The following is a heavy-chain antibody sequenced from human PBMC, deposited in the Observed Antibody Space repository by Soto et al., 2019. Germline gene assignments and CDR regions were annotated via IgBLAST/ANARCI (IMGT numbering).Heavy chain of an antibody. D-gene: IGHD1-7*01. Sequence: PSETLSLTCAVSGGSISSGGYSWSWIRQPPGKGLEWIGYIYHSGSTYYNPSLKSRVTISVDRSKNQFSLKLSSVTAADTAVYYCARGELELLRVDAFDSWGQGTMVTVSS. CDR1: GGSISSGGYS. V-gene: IGHV4-30-2*01. J-gene: IGHJ3*02. CDR2: IYHSGST. CDR3: ARGELELLRVDAFDS.